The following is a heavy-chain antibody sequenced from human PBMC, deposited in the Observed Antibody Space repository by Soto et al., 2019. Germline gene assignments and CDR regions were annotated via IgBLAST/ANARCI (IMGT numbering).Heavy chain of an antibody. CDR1: GYTFTSYG. CDR2: ISAYNGNT. V-gene: IGHV1-18*01. J-gene: IGHJ6*02. Sequence: QVQLVQSGAEVKKPGASVKVSCKASGYTFTSYGISWVRQAPGQGLEWMGWISAYNGNTNYAQKLQGRVTMTTDTSTSTAYMALRSLRSDDTSVYYCARDDSRYFDWLLRPPAYYSYGMDVWGQGTTVTVSS. D-gene: IGHD3-9*01. CDR3: ARDDSRYFDWLLRPPAYYSYGMDV.